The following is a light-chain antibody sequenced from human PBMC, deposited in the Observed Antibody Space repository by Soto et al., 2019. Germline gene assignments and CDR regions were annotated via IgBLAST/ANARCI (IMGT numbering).Light chain of an antibody. J-gene: IGKJ1*01. Sequence: DIQVTQSPSSVSASLVDRVTITCRASKGISNDLAWYQEKPGKVPKLMIYAASTLQSGVPSRFSGGGSGKDFTLTISSLQHEDVATYYCQKYNSAPWGLGQGTKVDI. CDR1: KGISND. CDR3: QKYNSAPWG. CDR2: AAS. V-gene: IGKV1-27*01.